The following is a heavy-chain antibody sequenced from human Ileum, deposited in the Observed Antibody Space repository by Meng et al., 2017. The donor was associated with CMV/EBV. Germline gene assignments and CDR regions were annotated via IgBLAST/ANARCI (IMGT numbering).Heavy chain of an antibody. J-gene: IGHJ4*02. V-gene: IGHV4-38-2*02. D-gene: IGHD2-15*01. CDR3: ARGLIGYADC. CDR2: IYHSGST. CDR1: GYSISSGYY. Sequence: SETLSLTCSVSGYSISSGYYWGWIRQPPGKGLEWIGSIYHSGSTYYNPSLKSRVTISVDTSTNQFSLKLSSVTAADTAVYYCARGLIGYADCWGQGTLVTVSS.